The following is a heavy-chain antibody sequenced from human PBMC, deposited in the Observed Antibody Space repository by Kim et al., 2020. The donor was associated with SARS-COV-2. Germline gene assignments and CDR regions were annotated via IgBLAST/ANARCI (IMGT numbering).Heavy chain of an antibody. CDR2: ISYDGSNK. J-gene: IGHJ6*02. CDR1: GFTFSSYA. D-gene: IGHD6-19*01. CDR3: ARAGIAVAGTGYYYYYGMDV. Sequence: GGSLRLFCAASGFTFSSYAMHWVRQAPGKGLEWVAVISYDGSNKYYADSVKGRFTISRDNSKNTLYLQMNSLRAEDTAVYYCARAGIAVAGTGYYYYYGMDVWGQGTTVTVSS. V-gene: IGHV3-30*04.